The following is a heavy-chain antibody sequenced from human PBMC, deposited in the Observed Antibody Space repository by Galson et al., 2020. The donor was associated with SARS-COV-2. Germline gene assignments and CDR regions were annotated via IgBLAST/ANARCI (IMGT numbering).Heavy chain of an antibody. D-gene: IGHD5-12*01. J-gene: IGHJ6*02. CDR3: ARFSGYDSNYYYGMDV. CDR2: IIPIFGTA. V-gene: IGHV1-69*13. Sequence: SVKVSCKASGGTFSSYAINWVRQAPGQGLEWMGGIIPIFGTANYAQKFQGRVTITADESTSTAYMELSSLRSEDTAVYYCARFSGYDSNYYYGMDVWGQGTTVTVSS. CDR1: GGTFSSYA.